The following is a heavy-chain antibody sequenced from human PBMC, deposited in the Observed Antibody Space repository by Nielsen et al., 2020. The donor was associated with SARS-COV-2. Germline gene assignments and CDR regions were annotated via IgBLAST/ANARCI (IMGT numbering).Heavy chain of an antibody. CDR3: ARDLYCSGGSCYSHGMDV. D-gene: IGHD2-15*01. V-gene: IGHV3-7*03. Sequence: GGSLRLSCAASGFTFSSYWMSWVRQAPGKGLKWVANIKQDGSEKYYVDSVKGRFTISRDNAKNSLYLQMNSLRAEDTAVYYCARDLYCSGGSCYSHGMDVWGQGTTVTVSS. J-gene: IGHJ6*02. CDR1: GFTFSSYW. CDR2: IKQDGSEK.